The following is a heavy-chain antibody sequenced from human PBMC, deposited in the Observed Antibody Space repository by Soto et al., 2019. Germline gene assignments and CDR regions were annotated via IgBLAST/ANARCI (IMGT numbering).Heavy chain of an antibody. V-gene: IGHV4-34*01. J-gene: IGHJ6*02. D-gene: IGHD3-3*01. CDR3: ARSGETRHYYDFWSGYYRSPTYYYGMDV. Sequence: PSETLSLTCAVYGGSFSGYYWSWIRQPPGKGLGWIGEINHSESTNYNPSLKSRVTISVDTSKNQFSLKLSSVTAADTAVYYCARSGETRHYYDFWSGYYRSPTYYYGMDVWGQGTTVTVSS. CDR2: INHSEST. CDR1: GGSFSGYY.